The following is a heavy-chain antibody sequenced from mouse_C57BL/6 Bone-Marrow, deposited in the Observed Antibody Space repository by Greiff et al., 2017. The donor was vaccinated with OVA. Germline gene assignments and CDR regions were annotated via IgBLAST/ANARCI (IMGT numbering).Heavy chain of an antibody. J-gene: IGHJ4*01. CDR1: GYTFTDYY. D-gene: IGHD1-1*01. V-gene: IGHV1-26*01. CDR3: ARGGDYAYYAMDY. Sequence: VQLKQSGPELVKPGASVKISCKASGYTFTDYYMNWVKQSHGKSLEWIGDINPNNGGTSYNQKFKGKATLTVDKSSSTAYMELRSLTSEDSAVYYCARGGDYAYYAMDYWGQGTSVTVSS. CDR2: INPNNGGT.